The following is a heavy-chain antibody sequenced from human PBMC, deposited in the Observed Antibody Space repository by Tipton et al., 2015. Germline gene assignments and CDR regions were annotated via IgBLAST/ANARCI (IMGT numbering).Heavy chain of an antibody. J-gene: IGHJ5*02. Sequence: LRLSCTVSGGSTSSGKYYWSWIRQPPGKGLEWIGYIFHSGSTSYNPSLRSRVFISIDTSKNQFSLKLNSVTAADTAVYYCARGGAGYYYDSVGYLSWGQGTLVTVSS. CDR2: IFHSGST. CDR3: ARGGAGYYYDSVGYLS. D-gene: IGHD3-22*01. V-gene: IGHV4-61*01. CDR1: GGSTSSGKYY.